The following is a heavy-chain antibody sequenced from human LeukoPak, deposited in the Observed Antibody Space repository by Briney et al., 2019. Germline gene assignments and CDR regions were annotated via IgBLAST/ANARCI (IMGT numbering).Heavy chain of an antibody. D-gene: IGHD6-19*01. CDR3: ARNQAVAANRGAFDI. CDR1: GGSISSYY. CDR2: LSKSGNT. V-gene: IGHV4-59*04. Sequence: SETLSLTCTVSGGSISSYYWSWIRLPPGKGLEWIGYLSKSGNTYYNPYNPSLTSRVTMSVDTSKNQFSLKLDSVTEIDTAMYYCARNQAVAANRGAFDIWGQGTMVTVSS. J-gene: IGHJ3*02.